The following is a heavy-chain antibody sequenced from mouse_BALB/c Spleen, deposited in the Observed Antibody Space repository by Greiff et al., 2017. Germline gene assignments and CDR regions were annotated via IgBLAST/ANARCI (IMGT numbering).Heavy chain of an antibody. D-gene: IGHD1-3*01. CDR2: ISTYYGDA. CDR1: GYTFTDYA. J-gene: IGHJ2*01. Sequence: QVQLQQSGAELVRPGVSVKISCKGSGYTFTDYAMHWVKQSHAKSLEWIGVISTYYGDASYNQKFKGKATMTVDKSSSTAYMELAILTSEDSAIYYCARALTNYFDYWGQGTTLTVSA. CDR3: ARALTNYFDY. V-gene: IGHV1S137*01.